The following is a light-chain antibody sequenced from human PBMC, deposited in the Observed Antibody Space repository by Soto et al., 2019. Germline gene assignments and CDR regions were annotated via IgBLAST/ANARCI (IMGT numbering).Light chain of an antibody. CDR2: GAS. V-gene: IGKV3-20*01. Sequence: EVVLTQSPGTLSLSPGERATLSCRASQSVSSSYLAWYQQKPGQAPRLLIYGASSRATGIPDRFSGSGSGTDFTLTISRQEPEDFAVYYCQQYGSSPGFTSGPGTKVDIK. CDR1: QSVSSSY. J-gene: IGKJ3*01. CDR3: QQYGSSPGFT.